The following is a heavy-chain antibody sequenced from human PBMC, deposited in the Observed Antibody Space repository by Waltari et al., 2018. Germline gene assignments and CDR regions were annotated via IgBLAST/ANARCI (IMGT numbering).Heavy chain of an antibody. CDR3: ARGSGNYYGSGSYYNAAVDY. CDR1: GYTFTSYD. CDR2: MNPNSGNT. V-gene: IGHV1-8*01. J-gene: IGHJ4*02. Sequence: QVQLVQSGAEVKKPGASVKVSCKASGYTFTSYDINWVRQATGQGLEWMGWMNPNSGNTGYAQKFQGRVTMTRNTSISTAYMELSSLRSEDTAVYYCARGSGNYYGSGSYYNAAVDYWGQGTLVTVSS. D-gene: IGHD3-10*01.